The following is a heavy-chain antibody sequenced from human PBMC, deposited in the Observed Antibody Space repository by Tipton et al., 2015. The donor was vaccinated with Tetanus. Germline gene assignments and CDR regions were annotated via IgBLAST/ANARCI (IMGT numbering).Heavy chain of an antibody. V-gene: IGHV3-48*02. CDR3: ARQVAFDY. CDR2: ISGTGGTK. J-gene: IGHJ4*02. Sequence: PLRLSCAASGFTFSDFSFNWVRQAPGKGPERIAYISGTGGTKYYADSVKGRFTISRDNADNSVNLQMSSLREEDSAVYYCARQVAFDYWGQGTLVTVSS. CDR1: GFTFSDFS.